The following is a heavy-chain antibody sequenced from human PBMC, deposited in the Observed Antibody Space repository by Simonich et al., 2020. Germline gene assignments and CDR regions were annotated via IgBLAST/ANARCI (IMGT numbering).Heavy chain of an antibody. V-gene: IGHV3-21*01. Sequence: EVQLVESGGGLVKPGGSLRLSCAASGFTFSSYSMNWVRQAPGKGLEWVSSISSSSSYIYYANSVKGRFTITRENSKNSLDLQKNSLRAGDTAVYYCAGGVYCSSTSCSTYYYYGMDVWGQGTTVTVSS. D-gene: IGHD2-2*01. CDR3: AGGVYCSSTSCSTYYYYGMDV. CDR1: GFTFSSYS. J-gene: IGHJ6*02. CDR2: ISSSSSYI.